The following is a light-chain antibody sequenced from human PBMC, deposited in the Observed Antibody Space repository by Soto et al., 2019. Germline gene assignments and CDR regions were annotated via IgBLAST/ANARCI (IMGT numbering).Light chain of an antibody. CDR3: HQYDHPADT. Sequence: DIQMTQSPSSLSAAVGDRVTFTCPASADIYKYLNWYQQKPGKAPKLLIYDASKLERWVPSKYSGSGSGTAFSLTVYSLQPEDTATYYCHQYDHPADTVGQGTKLEIK. J-gene: IGKJ2*01. CDR1: ADIYKY. V-gene: IGKV1-33*01. CDR2: DAS.